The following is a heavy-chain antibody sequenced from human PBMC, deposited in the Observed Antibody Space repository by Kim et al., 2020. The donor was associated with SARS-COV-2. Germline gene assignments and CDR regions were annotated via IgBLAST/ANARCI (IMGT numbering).Heavy chain of an antibody. CDR2: IYSGGST. CDR1: GFTVSSNY. CDR3: AREIADYYDSSGYYGQRGV. D-gene: IGHD3-22*01. J-gene: IGHJ6*02. V-gene: IGHV3-53*01. Sequence: GGSLRLSCAASGFTVSSNYMSWVRQAPGKGLEWVSIIYSGGSTYYAASVKGRFTISRDNSKNTLYLQMNSLRAEDTAVYYCAREIADYYDSSGYYGQRGVWGRGTTVTVSS.